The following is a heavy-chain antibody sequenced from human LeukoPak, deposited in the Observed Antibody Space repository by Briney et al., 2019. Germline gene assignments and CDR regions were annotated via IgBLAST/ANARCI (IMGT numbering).Heavy chain of an antibody. D-gene: IGHD1-14*01. Sequence: KTGGTLTLSCAASGFTFSSYYMNWVRQAPGKGLEWVASISSSSSNIYYADLVRGGFTISGTNANNSLYMQMNSLSAEATAVYYGARNLDCWGQGTLVTVSS. J-gene: IGHJ4*02. V-gene: IGHV3-21*01. CDR1: GFTFSSYY. CDR3: ARNLDC. CDR2: ISSSSSNI.